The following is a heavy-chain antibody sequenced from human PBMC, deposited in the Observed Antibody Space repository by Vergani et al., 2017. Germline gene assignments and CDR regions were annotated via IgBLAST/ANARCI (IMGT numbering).Heavy chain of an antibody. J-gene: IGHJ4*02. CDR3: ARDPGTGTTLFDY. D-gene: IGHD1-1*01. CDR2: ISSSSSYI. CDR1: GFTFSSYS. V-gene: IGHV3-21*01. Sequence: EVQLVESGGGLVKPGGSLRLSCAASGFTFSSYSMNWVRQAPGKGLEWVSSISSSSSYIYYAYSVKGRFTISRDNAKNSLYLQMNSLRAEDTAVYYCARDPGTGTTLFDYWGQGTLVTVSS.